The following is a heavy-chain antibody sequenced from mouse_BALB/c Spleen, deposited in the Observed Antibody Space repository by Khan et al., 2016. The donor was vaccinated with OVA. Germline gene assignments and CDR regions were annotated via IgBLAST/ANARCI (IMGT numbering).Heavy chain of an antibody. CDR3: ARGYDFFAY. CDR2: VNPNTGGS. J-gene: IGHJ3*01. CDR1: GYSFTLYY. V-gene: IGHV1-26*01. D-gene: IGHD2-14*01. Sequence: VQLQQSGPDLVKPGASVKISCKASGYSFTLYYMTWVKQSHGKSLEWIGRVNPNTGGSDYTQEFKGKAILTVDTSYNTAYMELHSQTSEDSAVYYCARGYDFFAYWGQGTLVTVSA.